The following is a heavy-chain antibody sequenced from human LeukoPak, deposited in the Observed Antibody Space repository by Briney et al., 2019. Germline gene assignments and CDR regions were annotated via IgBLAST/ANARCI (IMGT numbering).Heavy chain of an antibody. CDR3: ARMAAAGYFDY. D-gene: IGHD6-13*01. J-gene: IGHJ4*02. Sequence: GGPLRLSCAASGFTFSTYNMNWVRQAPGKGLEWVSYISYSSSNIYYADSVKGRFTISRDYAKNSLYLQMNSLRAEDTAVYYCARMAAAGYFDYWGQGTLVTVSS. CDR1: GFTFSTYN. CDR2: ISYSSSNI. V-gene: IGHV3-48*01.